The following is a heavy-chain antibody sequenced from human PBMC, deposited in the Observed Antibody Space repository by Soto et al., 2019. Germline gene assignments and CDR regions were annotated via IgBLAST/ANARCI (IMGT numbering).Heavy chain of an antibody. V-gene: IGHV4-34*01. J-gene: IGHJ4*02. CDR2: INHSGST. Sequence: QVQLQQWGAGLLKPSETLSLTCAVYGGSFSGYYWSWIRQPPGKGLEWIGEINHSGSTNYNPSLSSRVTISVDTSKNQFSLKLSSVTAADTAVYYCASSWYYYDSSGFSDYWGQGTLVTVSS. CDR3: ASSWYYYDSSGFSDY. D-gene: IGHD3-22*01. CDR1: GGSFSGYY.